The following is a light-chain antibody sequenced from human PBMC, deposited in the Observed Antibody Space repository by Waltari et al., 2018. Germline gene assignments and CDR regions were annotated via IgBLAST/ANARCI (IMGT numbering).Light chain of an antibody. CDR2: DAS. V-gene: IGKV1-33*01. CDR1: QDINNY. Sequence: DIQMTQSPSSLSASVGDRVTITCQASQDINNYLNWYQQKPGKAPKLLIYDASNLERGVPSRCSGSGSGTDFTFTITSLQPEDIATYYCQQFYDLPLTFGGGTKVEIK. CDR3: QQFYDLPLT. J-gene: IGKJ4*01.